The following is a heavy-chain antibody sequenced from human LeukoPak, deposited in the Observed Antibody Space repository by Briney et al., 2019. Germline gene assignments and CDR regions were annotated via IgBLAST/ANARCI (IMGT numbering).Heavy chain of an antibody. Sequence: GASVKVSCKASGYTFSGYYMHWVRQAPGQGLEWMGWINPNSGDTNYAQKFQGRVTMTRDTSISTAYMELSKLRSDDAAVYYCARGNGYFDYWGQGTLVTVSS. CDR3: ARGNGYFDY. D-gene: IGHD1-1*01. CDR1: GYTFSGYY. J-gene: IGHJ4*02. V-gene: IGHV1-2*02. CDR2: INPNSGDT.